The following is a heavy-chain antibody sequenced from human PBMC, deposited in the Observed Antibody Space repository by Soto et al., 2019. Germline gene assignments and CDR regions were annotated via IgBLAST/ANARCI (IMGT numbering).Heavy chain of an antibody. CDR2: IYWDDDK. V-gene: IGHV2-5*02. CDR3: AHRASTVTTSLFFDY. Sequence: QITLKESGPTLVKPTQTLTLTCTFSGFSLSTSGVGVGWIRQPPGKALEWLALIYWDDDKRYSTSLKSRLTITKDTSKNQVVLTMTNMDPVDTAPYYCAHRASTVTTSLFFDYWGQGTLVTVSS. D-gene: IGHD4-17*01. CDR1: GFSLSTSGVG. J-gene: IGHJ4*02.